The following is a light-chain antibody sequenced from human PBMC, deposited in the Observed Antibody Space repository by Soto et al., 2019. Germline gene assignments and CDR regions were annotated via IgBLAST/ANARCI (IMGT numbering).Light chain of an antibody. CDR1: QSISTY. V-gene: IGKV1-16*01. Sequence: DIQMPQSPSSLSASVGDRVTITCRASQSISTYLIWYQQKPGKAPKLLIYAASNLQSGVPARFSGSGSGTEFTLTISSLQPDDFATYYCQQYNSYPLTFGGGTKVDI. J-gene: IGKJ4*01. CDR2: AAS. CDR3: QQYNSYPLT.